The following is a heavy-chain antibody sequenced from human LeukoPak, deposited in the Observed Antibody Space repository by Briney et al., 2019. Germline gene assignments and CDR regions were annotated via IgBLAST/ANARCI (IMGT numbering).Heavy chain of an antibody. CDR1: GGSISSYY. Sequence: SETLSLTCTVSGGSISSYYWSWIRQPPGKGLEWIGYINYSGRTNYNPSLESRVTISVDTSKNQSSLRLSSVTAADTAVYYCARLGRANYWGQGALVTVSS. D-gene: IGHD3-10*01. CDR2: INYSGRT. CDR3: ARLGRANY. J-gene: IGHJ4*02. V-gene: IGHV4-59*08.